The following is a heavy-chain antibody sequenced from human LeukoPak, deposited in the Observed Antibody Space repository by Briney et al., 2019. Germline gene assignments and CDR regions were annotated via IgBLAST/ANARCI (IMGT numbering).Heavy chain of an antibody. V-gene: IGHV3-33*01. Sequence: QTGGSLRLSCAASGFTFSSYGFHWVRQAPGKGLEWVALIWYDGSNKYYADSVKGRFTISRDNSKNTVYLQMNSLRAEDTAVYYSARGVFAGDLLTGYWYFDLWGRGTLVTVSS. CDR2: IWYDGSNK. CDR3: ARGVFAGDLLTGYWYFDL. J-gene: IGHJ2*01. D-gene: IGHD1-20*01. CDR1: GFTFSSYG.